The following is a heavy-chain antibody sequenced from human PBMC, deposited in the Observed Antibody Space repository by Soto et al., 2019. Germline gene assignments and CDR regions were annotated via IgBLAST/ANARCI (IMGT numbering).Heavy chain of an antibody. CDR1: GFTFSSYA. CDR3: ARSWNEYLDY. V-gene: IGHV3-48*03. D-gene: IGHD1-1*01. Sequence: PGGSLRLSCEASGFTFSSYAMHWVRQAPGKGLERVSYIPSSGGTIYYADSVKGRFTISRDNAKKSLYLEMSSLRVEDTAVYYCARSWNEYLDYWGQGTLVTVSS. J-gene: IGHJ4*02. CDR2: IPSSGGTI.